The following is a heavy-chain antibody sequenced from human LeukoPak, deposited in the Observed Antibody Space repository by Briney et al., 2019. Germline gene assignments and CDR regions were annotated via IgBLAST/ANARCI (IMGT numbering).Heavy chain of an antibody. CDR3: ARDPTYYDFWSGYYRGLGAFDI. Sequence: GGSLRLSCAASGFTFSDYYMSWIRQAPGKGLEWVSYISSSGSTIYYADSVKGRFTISRDNAKNSLYLQMNSLRAEDTAVYYCARDPTYYDFWSGYYRGLGAFDIRGQGTMVTVSS. V-gene: IGHV3-11*01. J-gene: IGHJ3*02. D-gene: IGHD3-3*01. CDR2: ISSSGSTI. CDR1: GFTFSDYY.